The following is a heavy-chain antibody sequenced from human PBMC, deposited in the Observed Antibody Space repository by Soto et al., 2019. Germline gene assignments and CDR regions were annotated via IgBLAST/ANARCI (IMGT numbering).Heavy chain of an antibody. Sequence: GGSLRLSCAASGFTVSSNYMSWVRQAPGKGLEWVSVIYSGGSTYYADSVKGRFTISRDNSKNTLYLQMNSLRAEDTAVYYCARDNWDYNYGMDVWGQGTTVTVSS. J-gene: IGHJ6*02. CDR2: IYSGGST. CDR1: GFTVSSNY. V-gene: IGHV3-53*01. CDR3: ARDNWDYNYGMDV. D-gene: IGHD7-27*01.